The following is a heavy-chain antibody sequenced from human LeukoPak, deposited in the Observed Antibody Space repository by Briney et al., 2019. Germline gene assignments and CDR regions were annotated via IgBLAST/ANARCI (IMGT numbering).Heavy chain of an antibody. Sequence: PSETLSLTCTVSGGSISNYYWSWIRQPPGKGLEWIGYIYDSGSTNYNPSLKSRVTISVDTSKNQFSLKLSSVTAADTAVYYCARRIALAGTDWFDPWGQGTLVTVSS. J-gene: IGHJ5*02. V-gene: IGHV4-59*08. CDR2: IYDSGST. CDR3: ARRIALAGTDWFDP. D-gene: IGHD6-19*01. CDR1: GGSISNYY.